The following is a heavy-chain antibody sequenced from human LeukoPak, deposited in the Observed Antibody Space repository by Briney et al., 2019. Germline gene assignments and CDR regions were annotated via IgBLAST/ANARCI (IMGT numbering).Heavy chain of an antibody. V-gene: IGHV3-23*01. D-gene: IGHD3-10*01. CDR1: GFTFNNAW. CDR3: ARDRISGSGSLDY. CDR2: ISGSGGTT. J-gene: IGHJ4*02. Sequence: GGSLRLSCAASGFTFNNAWLSWVRQAPGKGLEWVSAISGSGGTTYYADSLKGRFTISRDNSKNTLYLQMNSLRAEDTALYYCARDRISGSGSLDYWGQGTLVTISS.